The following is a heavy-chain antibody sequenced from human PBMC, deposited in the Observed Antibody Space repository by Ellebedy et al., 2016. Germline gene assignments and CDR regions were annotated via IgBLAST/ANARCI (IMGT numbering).Heavy chain of an antibody. Sequence: SGPTLVKPTQTLTLTCTFSGFSLTTSAVVVGWVRQPPGKALEWLAFTYGNDDKRYNPSLKSRLTITRDTSKSQVVLTMTNMDPVDTGTYFCAHRTTVTSVDYWGQGTLVTVSS. D-gene: IGHD4-11*01. J-gene: IGHJ4*02. V-gene: IGHV2-5*01. CDR3: AHRTTVTSVDY. CDR1: GFSLTTSAVV. CDR2: TYGNDDK.